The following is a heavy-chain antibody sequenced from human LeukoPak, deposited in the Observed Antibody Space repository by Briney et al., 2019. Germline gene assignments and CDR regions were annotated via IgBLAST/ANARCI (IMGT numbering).Heavy chain of an antibody. CDR1: GFTFSSYS. CDR2: ISSSSSYI. CDR3: AKHQTVRAVADRFDY. J-gene: IGHJ4*02. V-gene: IGHV3-21*04. D-gene: IGHD6-19*01. Sequence: PGGSLRLSCAASGFTFSSYSMNWVRQAPGKGLEWVSSISSSSSYIYYADSVKGRFTISRDNSKNTLYLQMNSLRAEDTAVYYCAKHQTVRAVADRFDYWGQGTLVTVSS.